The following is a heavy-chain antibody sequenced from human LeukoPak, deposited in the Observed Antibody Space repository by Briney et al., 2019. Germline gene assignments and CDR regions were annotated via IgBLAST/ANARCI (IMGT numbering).Heavy chain of an antibody. D-gene: IGHD1-26*01. CDR3: ARGEGGSYQRNWFDP. Sequence: GASVKVSCKASGYTFTSYGISWVRQAPGQGLEWMGIINPSRGSTNYAQRFQGRVTMTRDMSTSTVYMELSSLRSEDTAVYYCARGEGGSYQRNWFDPWGQGTLVTVSS. V-gene: IGHV1-46*01. CDR1: GYTFTSYG. CDR2: INPSRGST. J-gene: IGHJ5*02.